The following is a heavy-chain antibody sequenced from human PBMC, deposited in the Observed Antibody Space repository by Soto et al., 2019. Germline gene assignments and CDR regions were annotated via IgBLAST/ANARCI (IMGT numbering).Heavy chain of an antibody. CDR3: VRDYYDGSPPYGFEF. V-gene: IGHV1-2*04. CDR1: GYVFTGYY. D-gene: IGHD3-22*01. Sequence: GASVKVSCKASGYVFTGYYIHWVRQAPGQGLEWMGWINPKSGGANIAQKFQGWVTLTRDTSISTTYMEVNRLTSNDTAVYYCVRDYYDGSPPYGFEFWGQGTPVTVSS. CDR2: INPKSGGA. J-gene: IGHJ4*03.